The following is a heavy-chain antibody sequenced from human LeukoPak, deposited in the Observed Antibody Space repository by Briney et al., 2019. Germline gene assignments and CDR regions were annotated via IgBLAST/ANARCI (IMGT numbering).Heavy chain of an antibody. V-gene: IGHV4-34*01. CDR2: IYYSGNT. CDR1: GGSFSGYY. D-gene: IGHD3-22*01. CDR3: ARASGGYYWDFDY. Sequence: PSETLSLTCAVYGGSFSGYYWSWIRQPPGKGLEWIGSIYYSGNTYYSPSLKSRVTISADTSKNQFSLKVTSVTAADTAVYYCARASGGYYWDFDYWGQGTLVTVSS. J-gene: IGHJ4*02.